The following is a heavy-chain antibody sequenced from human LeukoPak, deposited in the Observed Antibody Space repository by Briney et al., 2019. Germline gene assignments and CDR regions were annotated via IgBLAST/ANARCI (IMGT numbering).Heavy chain of an antibody. CDR2: LYYAGNT. CDR3: ARAARLRITLVRLIHAAFDM. J-gene: IGHJ3*02. V-gene: IGHV4-39*02. D-gene: IGHD3-10*01. Sequence: SSETLSLTCTVSGGSISSNSYYWGWIRQPPGKGLEWIGSLYYAGNTFLNPTLDSRVTITVDKSKNQFSLKLRSATAADTAVYYCARAARLRITLVRLIHAAFDMWGQGTMVTVPS. CDR1: GGSISSNSYY.